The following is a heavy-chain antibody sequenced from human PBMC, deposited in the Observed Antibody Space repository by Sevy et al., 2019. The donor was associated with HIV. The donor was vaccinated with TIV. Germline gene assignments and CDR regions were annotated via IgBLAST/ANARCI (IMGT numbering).Heavy chain of an antibody. V-gene: IGHV3-23*01. CDR3: ARDGRGISAFDI. D-gene: IGHD3-3*02. J-gene: IGHJ3*02. Sequence: GGSLRLSCAAYEFTFSSHAVSWVRQAPGKGLEWVSAISGNGENTHYADSVRGRFTISRYNFKNTLYLQMNSLRAEDTALYYCARDGRGISAFDIWGQGTMVTVSS. CDR2: ISGNGENT. CDR1: EFTFSSHA.